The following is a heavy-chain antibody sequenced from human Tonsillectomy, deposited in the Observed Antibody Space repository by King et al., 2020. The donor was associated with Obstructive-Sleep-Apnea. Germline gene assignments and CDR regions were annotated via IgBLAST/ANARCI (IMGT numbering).Heavy chain of an antibody. CDR3: ARGTWTAYYAPNLYFDL. CDR1: GGSISSSRYY. D-gene: IGHD3/OR15-3a*01. CDR2: IYYRGNT. V-gene: IGHV4-39*07. J-gene: IGHJ2*01. Sequence: QLQESGPGLVKPSETLSLTCSVSGGSISSSRYYWGWIRQPPGKGLEWIGSIYYRGNTYYNPSLKSRVTISVDTSKNQFSLKLPSVTAADTSVCYCARGTWTAYYAPNLYFDLWGRGTLVPVSS.